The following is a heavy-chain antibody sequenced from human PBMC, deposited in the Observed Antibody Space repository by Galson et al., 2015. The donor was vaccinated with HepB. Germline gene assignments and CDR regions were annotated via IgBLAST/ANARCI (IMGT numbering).Heavy chain of an antibody. CDR3: AKDSLYYDFWSGYYTPFDP. CDR2: ISYDGSNK. Sequence: SLRLSCAASGFTFSSYAMHWVRQAPGKGLEWVAVISYDGSNKYYADSVKGRFTISRDNSKNTLYLQMNSLRAEDTAVYYCAKDSLYYDFWSGYYTPFDPWGQGTLVTVSS. CDR1: GFTFSSYA. D-gene: IGHD3-3*01. V-gene: IGHV3-30*04. J-gene: IGHJ5*02.